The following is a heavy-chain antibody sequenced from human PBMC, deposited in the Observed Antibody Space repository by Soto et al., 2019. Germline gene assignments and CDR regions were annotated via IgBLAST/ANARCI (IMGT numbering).Heavy chain of an antibody. V-gene: IGHV4-34*01. D-gene: IGHD1-7*01. CDR3: ARWAGRGWKYVRAYYYYGMDV. J-gene: IGHJ6*02. Sequence: SETLSLTCAVYGGSFSGYYWSWIRQPPGKGLEWIGEINHSGSTNYNPSLKSRVTISVDTSKNQFSLKLSSVTAADTAVYYCARWAGRGWKYVRAYYYYGMDVWGQGTTVTVS. CDR1: GGSFSGYY. CDR2: INHSGST.